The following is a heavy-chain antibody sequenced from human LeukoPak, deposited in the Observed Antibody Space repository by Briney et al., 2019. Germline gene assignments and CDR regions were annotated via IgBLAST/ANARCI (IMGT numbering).Heavy chain of an antibody. CDR2: IKQDGSEK. CDR3: AKQGDCSSATCYTYFQH. D-gene: IGHD2-2*02. J-gene: IGHJ1*01. V-gene: IGHV3-7*03. CDR1: GFTFSSYW. Sequence: GGSLRLSCAASGFTFSSYWMSWVRQAPGKGLEWVANIKQDGSEKYYVDSVKGRFTISRDNAKNSLYLQMNSLRAEDTAVYYCAKQGDCSSATCYTYFQHWGQGTLVTVSS.